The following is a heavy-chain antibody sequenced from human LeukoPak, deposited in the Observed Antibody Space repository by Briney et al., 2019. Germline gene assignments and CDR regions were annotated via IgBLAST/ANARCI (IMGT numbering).Heavy chain of an antibody. V-gene: IGHV3-48*03. CDR2: VSSSGSSI. CDR1: GFIYSRYE. CDR3: ARDGGPGYSSGPYYYGMDV. Sequence: GGSLRLFCAPSGFIYSRYEMKWVRQAPGRGLEWVAYVSSSGSSIYYADSVKGRFTISRDNAKNSLYLQMNSLRAEDTAVYYCARDGGPGYSSGPYYYGMDVWGQGTTVTVSS. J-gene: IGHJ6*02. D-gene: IGHD6-19*01.